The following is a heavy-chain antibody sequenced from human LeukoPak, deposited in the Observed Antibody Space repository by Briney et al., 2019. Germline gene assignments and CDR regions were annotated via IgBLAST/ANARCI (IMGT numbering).Heavy chain of an antibody. CDR2: ISGSGGST. CDR3: AKDWASYYYGSGSFDY. Sequence: GGSLRLSCAASGFTFSSYAMSWVRQAPGKGLEWVSAISGSGGSTYYADSVKDRFTISRDNSKNTLYLQMNSLRAEDTAVYYCAKDWASYYYGSGSFDYWGQGTLVTVSS. D-gene: IGHD3-10*01. J-gene: IGHJ4*02. V-gene: IGHV3-23*01. CDR1: GFTFSSYA.